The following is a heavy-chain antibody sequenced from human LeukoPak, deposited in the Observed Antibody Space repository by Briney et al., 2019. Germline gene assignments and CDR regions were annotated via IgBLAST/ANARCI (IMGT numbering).Heavy chain of an antibody. D-gene: IGHD1-26*01. CDR2: INHSGST. V-gene: IGHV4-34*01. Sequence: SETLSLTCAVYGGSFSGYYWSWIRQPPGKGLEWIGEINHSGSTNYNPSLKSRVTISVDTSKNQFSLKLSSVTAADTAVYYCASGDAIVGATRSFGYWGQGTLVTVSS. CDR1: GGSFSGYY. J-gene: IGHJ4*02. CDR3: ASGDAIVGATRSFGY.